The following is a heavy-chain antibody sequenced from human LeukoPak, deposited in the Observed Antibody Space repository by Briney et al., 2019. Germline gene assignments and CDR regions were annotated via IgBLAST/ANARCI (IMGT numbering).Heavy chain of an antibody. CDR2: INHSGST. Sequence: PSETLSLTCTVSGGSISSYYWSWIRQPPGKGLEWIGEINHSGSTNYNPSLKSRVTISVDTSKNQFSLKLSSVTAADTAVYYCAREVYDSSGYPPGDWGQGTLVTVSS. J-gene: IGHJ4*02. CDR1: GGSISSYY. CDR3: AREVYDSSGYPPGD. D-gene: IGHD3-22*01. V-gene: IGHV4-34*01.